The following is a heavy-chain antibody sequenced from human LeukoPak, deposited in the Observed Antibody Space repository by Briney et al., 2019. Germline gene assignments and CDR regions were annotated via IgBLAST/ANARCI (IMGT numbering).Heavy chain of an antibody. J-gene: IGHJ5*02. Sequence: ASVKVSCKASGYTFTGYYMHWVRQAPGQGLEWMGWINPNSGGTNYAQKFQGRVAMTRDTSISTAYMELSRLRSDDTAVYYCARTPQLGCSSTSCYTEYWFDPWGQGTLVTVSS. V-gene: IGHV1-2*02. CDR3: ARTPQLGCSSTSCYTEYWFDP. D-gene: IGHD2-2*01. CDR2: INPNSGGT. CDR1: GYTFTGYY.